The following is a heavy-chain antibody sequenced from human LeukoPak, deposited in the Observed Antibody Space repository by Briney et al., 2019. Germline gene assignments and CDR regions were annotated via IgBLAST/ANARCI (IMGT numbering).Heavy chain of an antibody. V-gene: IGHV5-51*01. Sequence: GEPLNTSCKGPGYSFTSYWIGWVRQIPGEGLEWMGIIYPGDSDTRYSPSFQGQVTISADKYISTAYLQWSSLKASDTAMYYCARHYYDSSGYRPYFDDWGQGTLVTVS. CDR3: ARHYYDSSGYRPYFDD. J-gene: IGHJ4*02. CDR2: IYPGDSDT. CDR1: GYSFTSYW. D-gene: IGHD3-22*01.